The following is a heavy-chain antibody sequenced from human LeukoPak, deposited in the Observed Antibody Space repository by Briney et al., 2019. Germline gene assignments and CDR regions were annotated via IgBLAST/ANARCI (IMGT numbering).Heavy chain of an antibody. J-gene: IGHJ4*02. Sequence: QSGGSLRPSCAASGFTFSSYAMSWVRQAPGKGLEWVSAISGSGGSTYYADSVKGRFTISRDNSKNTLYLQMNSLRAEDTAVYYCAKETISGSYYTESNYYFDYWGQGTLVTVSS. D-gene: IGHD1-26*01. CDR3: AKETISGSYYTESNYYFDY. CDR2: ISGSGGST. CDR1: GFTFSSYA. V-gene: IGHV3-23*01.